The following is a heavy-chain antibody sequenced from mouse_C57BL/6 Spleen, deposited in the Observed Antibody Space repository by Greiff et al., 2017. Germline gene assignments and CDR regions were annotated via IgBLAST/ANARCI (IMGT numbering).Heavy chain of an antibody. J-gene: IGHJ2*01. D-gene: IGHD1-1*01. Sequence: VQLQESGPELVKPGASVKISCKASGYAFSSSWMNWVKQRPGKGLEWIGRIYPGDGDTNYNGKFKGKATLTADKSSSTAYMQLSSLTSEDSAVYFGARRYSTKGDYFDYWGQGTTLTVSS. CDR2: IYPGDGDT. CDR1: GYAFSSSW. CDR3: ARRYSTKGDYFDY. V-gene: IGHV1-82*01.